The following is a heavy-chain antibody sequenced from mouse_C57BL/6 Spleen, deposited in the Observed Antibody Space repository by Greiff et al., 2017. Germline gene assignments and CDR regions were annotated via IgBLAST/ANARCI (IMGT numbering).Heavy chain of an antibody. CDR2: IDPSDSSP. CDR1: GYTFTSYW. Sequence: QVQLQQSGAELVMPGASVKLSCKASGYTFTSYWMHWVKQRPGQGLEWIGEIDPSDSSPNYNQKFKGKSTLTVDKSSSTAYMQLSSLTSEDSAVYYCARSHYYGSTNWYFDVWGTGTTVTVSS. CDR3: ARSHYYGSTNWYFDV. D-gene: IGHD1-1*01. V-gene: IGHV1-69*01. J-gene: IGHJ1*03.